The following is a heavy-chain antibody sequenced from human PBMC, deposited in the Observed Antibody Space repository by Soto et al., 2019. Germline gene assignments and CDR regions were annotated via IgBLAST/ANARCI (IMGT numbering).Heavy chain of an antibody. Sequence: PGESLKISCKGSGYSFTSYWISWVRQMPGKGLEWMGRIDPSDSYTNYSPSFQGHVTISADKSISTAYLQWSSLKASDTAMYYCASGAAPYYYYGMDVWGQGTTVTVSS. V-gene: IGHV5-10-1*01. J-gene: IGHJ6*02. D-gene: IGHD6-13*01. CDR2: IDPSDSYT. CDR3: ASGAAPYYYYGMDV. CDR1: GYSFTSYW.